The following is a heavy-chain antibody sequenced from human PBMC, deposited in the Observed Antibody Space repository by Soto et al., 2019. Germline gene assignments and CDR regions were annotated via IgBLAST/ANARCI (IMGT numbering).Heavy chain of an antibody. Sequence: EVQLVESGGDLVQPGGSLRLSCAASGFTFSTYWMTWVRQAPGRGLEWVANIRKDASVIHYADSVEGRFTISRDNAKNSLYLQMRSLRAEDTAVYFCARDVSPADGNLCSDAFDIWGQGTVVTVSS. CDR1: GFTFSTYW. J-gene: IGHJ3*02. CDR2: IRKDASVI. CDR3: ARDVSPADGNLCSDAFDI. V-gene: IGHV3-7*01. D-gene: IGHD2-2*01.